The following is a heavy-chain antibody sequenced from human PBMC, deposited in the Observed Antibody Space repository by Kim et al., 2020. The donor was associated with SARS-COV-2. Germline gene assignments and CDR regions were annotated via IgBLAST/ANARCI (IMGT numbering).Heavy chain of an antibody. V-gene: IGHV3-11*06. D-gene: IGHD3-22*01. Sequence: VKRRFTSSRDNAKNSLYLKMNSLRAEDTAVYYCASDYYYDSSGYTDAFDIWGQGTMVTVSS. J-gene: IGHJ3*02. CDR3: ASDYYYDSSGYTDAFDI.